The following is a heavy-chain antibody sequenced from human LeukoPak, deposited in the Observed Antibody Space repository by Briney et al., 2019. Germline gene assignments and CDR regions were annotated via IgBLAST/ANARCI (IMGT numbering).Heavy chain of an antibody. J-gene: IGHJ4*02. V-gene: IGHV4-59*01. D-gene: IGHD3-22*01. CDR2: IYYSGST. Sequence: PSETLSLTCTVSGGSTSSYYWSWIRQPPGKGLEWIGYIYYSGSTNYNPSLKSRVTISVDASKNQFSLKLSSVTAADTAVYYCAREQGGTYYYDSSGLKDWGQGTLVTVSS. CDR1: GGSTSSYY. CDR3: AREQGGTYYYDSSGLKD.